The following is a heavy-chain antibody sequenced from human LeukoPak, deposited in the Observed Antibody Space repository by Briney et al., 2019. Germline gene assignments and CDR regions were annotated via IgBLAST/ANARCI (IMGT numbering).Heavy chain of an antibody. Sequence: SETLSLTCAVYGGSFSGYYWSWIRQPPGKGLEWIGEINHSGSTNYNPSLKSRVTISVDTSKNQFSLKLSSVTAADTAVYYCARELTYYYDSSGYNWFDPWGQGTLVTVSS. D-gene: IGHD3-22*01. V-gene: IGHV4-34*01. CDR3: ARELTYYYDSSGYNWFDP. CDR2: INHSGST. J-gene: IGHJ5*02. CDR1: GGSFSGYY.